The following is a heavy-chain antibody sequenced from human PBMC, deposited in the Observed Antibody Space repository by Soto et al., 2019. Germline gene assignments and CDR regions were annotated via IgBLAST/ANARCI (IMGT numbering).Heavy chain of an antibody. J-gene: IGHJ4*02. CDR3: ARSPIYNWNWSGSSYFDY. V-gene: IGHV4-39*01. CDR2: MYYSGST. D-gene: IGHD1-7*01. CDR1: GGSISSSSYY. Sequence: QLQLQESGPGLVKPSETLSLTCTVSGGSISSSSYYWGWIRQPPGKGLEWIGSMYYSGSTYYNPSLKSRVTISVDTSKNQFSLKLSSVTAADTAVYYCARSPIYNWNWSGSSYFDYWGQGTLVTVSS.